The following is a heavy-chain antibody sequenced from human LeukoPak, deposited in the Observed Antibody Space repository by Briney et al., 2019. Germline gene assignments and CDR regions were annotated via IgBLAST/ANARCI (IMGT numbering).Heavy chain of an antibody. CDR3: AKMRGQLQLQYYMDV. D-gene: IGHD6-6*01. V-gene: IGHV3-23*01. J-gene: IGHJ6*03. CDR1: GFTFSTYA. Sequence: GSLRLSCAASGFTFSTYAMSWVRQAPGKGLEWVSTISGSGGSTFYADSVRGQFTISRDNSKNTVYLQMNSLRVEDTAVLYCAKMRGQLQLQYYMDVWGPGTTVAVSS. CDR2: ISGSGGST.